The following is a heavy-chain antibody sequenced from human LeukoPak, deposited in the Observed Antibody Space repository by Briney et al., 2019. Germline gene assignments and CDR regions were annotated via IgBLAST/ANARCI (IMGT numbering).Heavy chain of an antibody. CDR1: GFTVSSNY. D-gene: IGHD4-17*01. J-gene: IGHJ6*02. CDR3: ARAYGDEIYGMDV. CDR2: IYSGGST. Sequence: GGSLRLSCAASGFTVSSNYMSWVRQAPGKGLEWVSVIYSGGSTYCADSVKGRFTISRDNSKSTLYLQMNSLRAEDTAVYYCARAYGDEIYGMDVWGQGTTVTVSS. V-gene: IGHV3-66*01.